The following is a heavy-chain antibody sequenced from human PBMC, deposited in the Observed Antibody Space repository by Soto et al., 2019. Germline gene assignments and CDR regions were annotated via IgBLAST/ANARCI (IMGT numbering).Heavy chain of an antibody. CDR1: GFTFSSYW. D-gene: IGHD3-22*01. V-gene: IGHV3-7*01. CDR2: IKQDGSEK. J-gene: IGHJ4*02. CDR3: ARVTDYYESSGYFGY. Sequence: EVQLVESGGGLVQPGGSLRLSCAASGFTFSSYWMSWVRQAPGKGLEWVANIKQDGSEKYYVDSVKGRFTISRDNAKNSLNLQMNSLRAEDTAVYYCARVTDYYESSGYFGYWGQGTLVTVSS.